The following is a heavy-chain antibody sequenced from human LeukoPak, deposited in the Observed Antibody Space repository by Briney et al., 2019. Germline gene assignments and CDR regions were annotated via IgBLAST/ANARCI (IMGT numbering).Heavy chain of an antibody. V-gene: IGHV1-2*02. D-gene: IGHD2-21*01. CDR1: GYSFTDYY. CDR2: INPNSGGT. Sequence: ASVKVSCKTSGYSFTDYYMHWVRQAPGQRLEWMGWINPNSGGTSSAQKFQGRVTMTRDTSITTVYMEVSWLTSDDTAIYYCARADRLHGGPYLIGPWGQGTLVTVSS. CDR3: ARADRLHGGPYLIGP. J-gene: IGHJ5*02.